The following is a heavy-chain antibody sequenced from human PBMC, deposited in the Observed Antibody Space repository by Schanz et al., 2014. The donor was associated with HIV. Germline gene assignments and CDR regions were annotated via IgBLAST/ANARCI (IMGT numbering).Heavy chain of an antibody. CDR3: AKDEYYYGSGSYIYFYYGMDV. CDR2: ISYDGSNK. J-gene: IGHJ6*02. V-gene: IGHV3-30*18. Sequence: QVQLVESGGGMVQPGMSLTLSCAASGFTFSNFGMHWVRQAPGKGLEWVALISYDGSNKYYSDSVKGRFTISRDNSRNTLYLEMNSLRADDTAVYYCAKDEYYYGSGSYIYFYYGMDVWGQGTTVTVSS. CDR1: GFTFSNFG. D-gene: IGHD3-10*01.